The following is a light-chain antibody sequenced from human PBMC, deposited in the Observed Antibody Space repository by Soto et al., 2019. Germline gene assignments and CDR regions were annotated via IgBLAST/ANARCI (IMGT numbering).Light chain of an antibody. CDR2: GAF. CDR3: QQYNNWPPL. Sequence: MTQSPSSLSASVGDRVTITCRASQSLSTDLAWYQQKPGQSPRLLIYGAFTRATGIPARFSGSGSGTEFTLTISSLQSEDFAVYYCQQYNNWPPLFGQGTKLEIK. CDR1: QSLSTD. V-gene: IGKV3-15*01. J-gene: IGKJ2*01.